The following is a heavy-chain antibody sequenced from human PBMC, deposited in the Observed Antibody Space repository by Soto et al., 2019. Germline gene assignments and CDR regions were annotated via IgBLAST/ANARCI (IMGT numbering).Heavy chain of an antibody. D-gene: IGHD5-12*01. CDR2: ISGSGDNT. J-gene: IGHJ4*02. CDR3: AKGYYSGYDLAYFDY. Sequence: EVQLLESGGGLVQPGGSLRLSCAASGFSFDDYAMTWVRQAAGKGLEWVSAISGSGDNTYYADSVKGRFTISRDNSQNTLYLQLNSLRAEDTAVYYCAKGYYSGYDLAYFDYWGQGTLVTVSS. CDR1: GFSFDDYA. V-gene: IGHV3-23*01.